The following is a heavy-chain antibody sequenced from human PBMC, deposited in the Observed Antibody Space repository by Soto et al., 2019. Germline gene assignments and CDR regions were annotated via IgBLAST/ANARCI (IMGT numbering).Heavy chain of an antibody. V-gene: IGHV3-7*03. D-gene: IGHD1-1*01. CDR2: IKQDGSEK. CDR3: ARDQTTAITRYYYYYGMDV. CDR1: GFTFSSYW. Sequence: QPGGSLRLSCAASGFTFSSYWMSWVRQAPGKGLEWVANIKQDGSEKYYVDSVKGRFTISRDNAKNSLYLQMNSLRAEDTAVYYCARDQTTAITRYYYYYGMDVWGQGTTVTVSS. J-gene: IGHJ6*02.